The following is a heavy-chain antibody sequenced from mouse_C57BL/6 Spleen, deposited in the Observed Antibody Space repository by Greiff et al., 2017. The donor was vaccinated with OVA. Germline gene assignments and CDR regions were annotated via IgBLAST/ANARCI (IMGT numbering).Heavy chain of an antibody. V-gene: IGHV1-63*01. CDR2: IYPGGGYT. Sequence: QVQLQQSGAELVRPGTSVKMSCKASGYTFTNYWIGWSKQRPGHGLEWIGDIYPGGGYTNYNEKFKGKATLTADKSSSTAYMQFSSLTSEDSAIYYCARGGGNYGFAYWGQGTLVTVSA. D-gene: IGHD2-1*01. CDR1: GYTFTNYW. CDR3: ARGGGNYGFAY. J-gene: IGHJ3*01.